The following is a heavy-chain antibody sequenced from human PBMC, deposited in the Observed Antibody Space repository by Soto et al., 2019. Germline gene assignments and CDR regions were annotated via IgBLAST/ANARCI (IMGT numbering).Heavy chain of an antibody. D-gene: IGHD5-18*01. CDR3: AREDVDTAMVQYFDY. Sequence: QVQLVESGGGVVQPGRSLRLSCAASGFTFSSYGMHWVRQAPGKGLEWVAVIWYDGSNKYYADSVKGRFTISRDNSKNTLYLQRNSLRAEDTAVYYCAREDVDTAMVQYFDYWGQGTLVTVSS. CDR2: IWYDGSNK. CDR1: GFTFSSYG. J-gene: IGHJ4*02. V-gene: IGHV3-33*01.